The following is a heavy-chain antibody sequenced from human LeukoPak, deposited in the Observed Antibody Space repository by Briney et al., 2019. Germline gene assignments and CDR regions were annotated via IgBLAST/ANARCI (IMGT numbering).Heavy chain of an antibody. CDR3: ATVMYSGYVINWSDP. CDR2: FDPEDGET. D-gene: IGHD5-12*01. V-gene: IGHV1-24*01. CDR1: GYTLTELS. Sequence: ASVKVSCKVSGYTLTELSMHWVRQAPGKGLEWMGGFDPEDGETIYAQKFQGRVTMTEDTSTDTAYMELSSLRSEDTAVYYCATVMYSGYVINWSDPWGQGTLVTVSS. J-gene: IGHJ5*02.